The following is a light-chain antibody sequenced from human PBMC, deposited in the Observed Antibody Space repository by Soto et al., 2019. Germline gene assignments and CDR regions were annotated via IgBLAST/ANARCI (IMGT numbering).Light chain of an antibody. CDR1: QDINIY. CDR2: AAS. J-gene: IGKJ2*01. CDR3: QQYYTYPQT. Sequence: DIQMTQSPSSLSASVGDRVTLTCRASQDINIYLAWFQQKPGQAPKSLIYAASSLQSGVPSRFSGSGSATDFTLTINSLPPEDFATYYCQQYYTYPQTFGQGTKLEIK. V-gene: IGKV1-16*01.